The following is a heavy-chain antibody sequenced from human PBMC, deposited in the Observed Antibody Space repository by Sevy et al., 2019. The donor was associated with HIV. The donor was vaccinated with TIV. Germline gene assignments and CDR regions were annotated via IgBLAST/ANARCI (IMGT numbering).Heavy chain of an antibody. D-gene: IGHD1-1*01. CDR2: IDQDGNQK. J-gene: IGHJ4*02. Sequence: GGSLRLSCVVSGFTFSDYWLSWVRQAPGKGLEWVANIDQDGNQKYYVDFVKGRFTISRDNTKNSLYLHMNSLRSEDTAVYYWVNDFAKTRHYWGQGTLVTVSS. CDR1: GFTFSDYW. CDR3: VNDFAKTRHY. V-gene: IGHV3-7*01.